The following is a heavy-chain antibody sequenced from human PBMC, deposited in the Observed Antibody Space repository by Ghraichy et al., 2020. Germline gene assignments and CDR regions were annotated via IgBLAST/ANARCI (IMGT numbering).Heavy chain of an antibody. CDR2: INPSGGST. CDR1: GYTFTSYY. Sequence: ASVKVSCKASGYTFTSYYMHWVRQAPGQGLEWMGIINPSGGSTSYAQKFQGRVTMTRDTSTSTVYMELSSLRSEDTAVYYCARDLEAAGNDYGDCAFDYWGQGTLVTVSS. V-gene: IGHV1-46*01. CDR3: ARDLEAAGNDYGDCAFDY. D-gene: IGHD4-17*01. J-gene: IGHJ4*02.